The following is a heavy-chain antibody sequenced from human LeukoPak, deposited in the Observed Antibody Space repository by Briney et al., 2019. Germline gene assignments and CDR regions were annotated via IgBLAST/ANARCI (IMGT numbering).Heavy chain of an antibody. J-gene: IGHJ4*02. CDR1: GFTFNNYA. V-gene: IGHV3-23*01. CDR3: ARDLSAGMFGNYFDY. Sequence: GGSLRLSCAASGFTFNNYAMTWVRQAPGKGLEWVSAITNSGGSTYYADSVKGRFTISRDNSKNTLFLQMNSLRAEDTAVYYCARDLSAGMFGNYFDYWGQGTLVTVSS. CDR2: ITNSGGST. D-gene: IGHD3-10*02.